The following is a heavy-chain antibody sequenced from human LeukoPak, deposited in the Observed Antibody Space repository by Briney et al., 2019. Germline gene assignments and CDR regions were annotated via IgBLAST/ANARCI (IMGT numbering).Heavy chain of an antibody. CDR2: IKQDGSEK. J-gene: IGHJ4*02. D-gene: IGHD3-22*01. CDR1: GFTFSSYW. CDR3: ARGAPSGYYPSPIDY. Sequence: GGSLRLSCAASGFTFSSYWMSWVRLAPGKGLEWVANIKQDGSEKYYVDSVKGRFTISRDNAKNSLYLQMNSLRAEDTAVYYCARGAPSGYYPSPIDYWGQGTLVTVSS. V-gene: IGHV3-7*01.